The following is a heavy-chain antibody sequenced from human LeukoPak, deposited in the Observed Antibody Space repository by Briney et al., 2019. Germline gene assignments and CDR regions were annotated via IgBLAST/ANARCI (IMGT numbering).Heavy chain of an antibody. V-gene: IGHV4-4*02. CDR1: GASISSSYW. Sequence: SETLSLTCAVSGASISSSYWWSWVRQPPGKGLEWIGEIYHSGSTNYNPSLKSRVTISVDKSKNQFSLKLSSVTAADTAVYYCARRGSGWYYFDYWGQGTLVTVSS. CDR3: ARRGSGWYYFDY. J-gene: IGHJ4*02. CDR2: IYHSGST. D-gene: IGHD6-19*01.